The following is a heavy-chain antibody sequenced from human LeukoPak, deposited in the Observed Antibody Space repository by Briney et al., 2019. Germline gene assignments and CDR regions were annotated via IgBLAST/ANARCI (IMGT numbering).Heavy chain of an antibody. CDR2: IYPGDSDT. CDR1: GCRFTSYW. J-gene: IGHJ3*02. CDR3: ARSRSSWSNDAFDI. V-gene: IGHV5-51*01. D-gene: IGHD6-13*01. Sequence: GGALKISFKGSGCRFTSYWIGWVRPMPGKGLEGMGIIYPGDSDTRYSPSFQGQVTISADKSISTAYLQWSSLKASDTAMYYCARSRSSWSNDAFDIWGQGTMVTVSS.